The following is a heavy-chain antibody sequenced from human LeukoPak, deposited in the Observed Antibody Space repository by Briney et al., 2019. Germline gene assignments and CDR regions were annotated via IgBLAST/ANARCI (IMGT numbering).Heavy chain of an antibody. CDR2: IDTSGTTT. CDR3: AKGFYGSGRAVTFDAFDI. Sequence: GGSLRLSCAAYGFTFSIYEMNWVRQAPGKGLEWISYIDTSGTTTYYADSVRGRFTISRDNAKNSLYLQMNSLRAEDTALYYCAKGFYGSGRAVTFDAFDIWGQGTMVTVSS. D-gene: IGHD3-10*01. V-gene: IGHV3-48*03. CDR1: GFTFSIYE. J-gene: IGHJ3*02.